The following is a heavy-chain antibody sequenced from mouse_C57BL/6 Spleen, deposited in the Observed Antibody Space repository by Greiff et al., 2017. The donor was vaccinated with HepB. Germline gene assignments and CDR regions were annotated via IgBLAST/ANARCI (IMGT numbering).Heavy chain of an antibody. V-gene: IGHV1-39*01. CDR3: AREYDYLHYYAMDY. Sequence: EVQLQESGPELVKPGASVKISCKASGYSFTDYNMNWVKQSNGKSLEWIGVINPNYGTTSYNQKFKGKATLTVDQSSSTAYMQLNSLTSEDSAVYYCAREYDYLHYYAMDYWGQGTSVTVSS. J-gene: IGHJ4*01. D-gene: IGHD2-4*01. CDR1: GYSFTDYN. CDR2: INPNYGTT.